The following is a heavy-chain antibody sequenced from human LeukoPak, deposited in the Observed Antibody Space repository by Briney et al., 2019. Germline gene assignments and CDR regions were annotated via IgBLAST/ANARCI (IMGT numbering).Heavy chain of an antibody. CDR3: ARGANTLTSNAVDI. CDR2: IYHSGGT. CDR1: GGSISSGSYS. J-gene: IGHJ3*02. V-gene: IGHV4-31*11. Sequence: SETLSLTCALSGGSISSGSYSWSWVRQHPGKGLEWIGYIYHSGGTYYNPSLKSRVSISVDTSKNQFSLKLSSVTAADTAMYYCARGANTLTSNAVDIWGQGTMVTVSS. D-gene: IGHD4-17*01.